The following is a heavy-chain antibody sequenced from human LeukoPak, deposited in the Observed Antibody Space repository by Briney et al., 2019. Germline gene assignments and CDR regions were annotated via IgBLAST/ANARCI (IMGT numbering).Heavy chain of an antibody. CDR3: ARGRSRTYYGSGSFSATYFDY. CDR2: IYYSGST. Sequence: PSQTLSLTCTVSGGSVSSGDYYWSWIRHHPGKGLEWIGYIYYSGSTCYNPSLKSRVTISVDTSKNQFSLELSSVTAADTAVYYCARGRSRTYYGSGSFSATYFDYWGQGTLVAVSS. J-gene: IGHJ4*02. D-gene: IGHD3-10*01. V-gene: IGHV4-31*03. CDR1: GGSVSSGDYY.